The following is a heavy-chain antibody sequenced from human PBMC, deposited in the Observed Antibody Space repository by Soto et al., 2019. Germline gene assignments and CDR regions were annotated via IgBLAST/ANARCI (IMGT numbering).Heavy chain of an antibody. Sequence: ASVKVSCKASGYTFTGYYMHWVRQAPGQGLEWMGWINPNSGGTNYAQKFQGRVTMTRDTSISTAYMELSRLRSDDTAVYYCARVSQIFGVVIDAFDIWGQGTMVTVSS. D-gene: IGHD3-3*01. CDR3: ARVSQIFGVVIDAFDI. V-gene: IGHV1-2*02. J-gene: IGHJ3*02. CDR2: INPNSGGT. CDR1: GYTFTGYY.